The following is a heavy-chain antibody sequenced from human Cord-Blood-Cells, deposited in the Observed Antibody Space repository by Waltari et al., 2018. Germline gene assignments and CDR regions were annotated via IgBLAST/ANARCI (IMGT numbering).Heavy chain of an antibody. J-gene: IGHJ6*02. CDR2: SVFGSGNT. CDR1: GFTFTSSA. CDR3: AAEDYSNYYYYDMDV. D-gene: IGHD4-4*01. Sequence: QMQLVQSGPEVKKPGTSVKVSCKASGFTFTSSAVQWVRQARGQRLEWMRWSVFGSGNTNYAQKFQERVTITMDMSTSTAYMELSSLRSEDTAVYYCAAEDYSNYYYYDMDVWGQGTTVTVSS. V-gene: IGHV1-58*01.